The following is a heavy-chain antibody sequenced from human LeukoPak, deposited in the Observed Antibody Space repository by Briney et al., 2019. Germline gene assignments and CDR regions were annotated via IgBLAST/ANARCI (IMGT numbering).Heavy chain of an antibody. D-gene: IGHD5-12*01. CDR3: ARKSGYARDY. J-gene: IGHJ4*02. CDR1: GESFSGYY. CDR2: INHSGSTT. V-gene: IGHV4-34*01. Sequence: PSETLSLTCAVYGESFSGYYWNWIRQPPGKGLEWIGEINHSGSTTNHNPSLKSRVTMSVDTSKNQFSLKMTSVTAADTAVYYCARKSGYARDYWGQGTLVTVSS.